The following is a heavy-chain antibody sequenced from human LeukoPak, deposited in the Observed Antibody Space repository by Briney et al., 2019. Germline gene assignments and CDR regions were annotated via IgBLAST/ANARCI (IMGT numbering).Heavy chain of an antibody. V-gene: IGHV3-30*18. CDR3: AKDQGKTLRYYFDY. J-gene: IGHJ4*02. D-gene: IGHD3-10*01. Sequence: GGSLRLSCAASGFTFSNYDMHWVRQAPDKGLEWVAVISYDGSNIYYVDSVKGRFSISRDNSKNTPYLEMNSLRAEDTAVYYCAKDQGKTLRYYFDYWGQGTLVTVSS. CDR1: GFTFSNYD. CDR2: ISYDGSNI.